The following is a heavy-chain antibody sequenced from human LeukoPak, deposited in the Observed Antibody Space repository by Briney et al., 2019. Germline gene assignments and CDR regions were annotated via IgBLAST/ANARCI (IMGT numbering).Heavy chain of an antibody. CDR2: INPSGGST. J-gene: IGHJ3*02. CDR3: ARVPDYYYGSGSYYPSDAFDI. CDR1: GYTFTSYY. D-gene: IGHD3-10*01. Sequence: ASVKVSCKASGYTFTSYYMHWVRQAPGQGLEWMGIINPSGGSTSYAQKFQGRVTMTRDTSTSTVYTELSSLRSEDTAVYYCARVPDYYYGSGSYYPSDAFDIWGQGTMVTVSS. V-gene: IGHV1-46*03.